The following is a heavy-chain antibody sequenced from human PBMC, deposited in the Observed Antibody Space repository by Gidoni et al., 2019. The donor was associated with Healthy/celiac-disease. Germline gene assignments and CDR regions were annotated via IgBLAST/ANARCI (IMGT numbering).Heavy chain of an antibody. D-gene: IGHD2-2*01. CDR2: IIPIFGTA. V-gene: IGHV1-69*06. CDR3: ARESGIVVVSAAPNWFDP. Sequence: QVQLVQSGAEVKKHGSSVKVSCKPSGGTFRSYALSWVRQAPGQGLEWMGGIIPIFGTANSAQKFKGRVTSTADKSTSTAYMELSSLRSEDTAVYYCARESGIVVVSAAPNWFDPWGQGTLVTVSS. J-gene: IGHJ5*02. CDR1: GGTFRSYA.